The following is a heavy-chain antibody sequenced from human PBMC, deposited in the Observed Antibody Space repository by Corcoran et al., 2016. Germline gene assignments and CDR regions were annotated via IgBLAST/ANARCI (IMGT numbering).Heavy chain of an antibody. CDR2: INSGSSTI. J-gene: IGHJ4*02. V-gene: IGHV3-48*04. CDR1: GFTFSSYK. Sequence: EVQLVDSGGGLVQPGGSLRLSCAASGFTFSSYKMNWVRQAPGKGLEWVSYINSGSSTIYYADSVKGRFTISRDNAKNSLYLQMNSPRVEDTAVYYCARDSEYSYGYDYWGQGTLVTVSS. D-gene: IGHD5-18*01. CDR3: ARDSEYSYGYDY.